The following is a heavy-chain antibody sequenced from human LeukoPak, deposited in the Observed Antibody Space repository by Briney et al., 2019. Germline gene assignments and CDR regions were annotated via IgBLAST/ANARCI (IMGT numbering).Heavy chain of an antibody. D-gene: IGHD2-2*01. CDR1: GGTFSSYA. J-gene: IGHJ6*02. CDR3: ARTDTGSTRSYYYYGMDV. CDR2: IIPILGIA. V-gene: IGHV1-69*04. Sequence: SVKVSCKASGGTFSSYAISWVRQAPGQGLERMGRIIPILGIANYAQKFQGRVTITADKSTSTAYMELSSLRSEDTAVYYCARTDTGSTRSYYYYGMDVWGQGTTVTVSS.